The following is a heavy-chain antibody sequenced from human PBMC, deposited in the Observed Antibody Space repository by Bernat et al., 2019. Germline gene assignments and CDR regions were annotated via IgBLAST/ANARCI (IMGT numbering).Heavy chain of an antibody. CDR2: ISGSGGET. Sequence: EVQLLESGGGLVQPGGSLRLSCAASGFTFSSYGMSWVRQAPGKGLEWVSAISGSGGETYYADSGKCRFTISRDNSKNTLYLQMNSLRAEDTAVYYCAKRNLYNDGWYDFWGQGTLVTVSS. D-gene: IGHD6-19*01. CDR3: AKRNLYNDGWYDF. V-gene: IGHV3-23*01. CDR1: GFTFSSYG. J-gene: IGHJ4*02.